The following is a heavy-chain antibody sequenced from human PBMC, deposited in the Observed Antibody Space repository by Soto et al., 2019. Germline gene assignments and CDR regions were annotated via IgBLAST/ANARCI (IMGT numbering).Heavy chain of an antibody. J-gene: IGHJ6*02. Sequence: SETLSLTCAVSGGTISSGGYSWSWIRQPPGEGLEWIGYMYHSGSTYYNPSLKSRVTISIDRSKNYFSLNLSSVTAADTAVYFCAREGVPTHGLDVWGQGTTVTVSS. V-gene: IGHV4-30-2*01. CDR1: GGTISSGGYS. CDR3: AREGVPTHGLDV. D-gene: IGHD3-16*01. CDR2: MYHSGST.